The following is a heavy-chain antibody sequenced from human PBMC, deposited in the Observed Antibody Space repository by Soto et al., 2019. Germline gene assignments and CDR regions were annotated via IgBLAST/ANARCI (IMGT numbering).Heavy chain of an antibody. V-gene: IGHV3-23*01. D-gene: IGHD6-13*01. J-gene: IGHJ4*02. CDR3: AKDQYMGIAAAGTVFVY. CDR2: ISGSGGST. Sequence: GGSLRLSCAASGFTFSSYAMSWVRQAPGKGLEWVSAISGSGGSTYYADSVKGRFTISRDNSKNTLYLQMNSLRAEDTAVYYCAKDQYMGIAAAGTVFVYWGQGTLVTVSS. CDR1: GFTFSSYA.